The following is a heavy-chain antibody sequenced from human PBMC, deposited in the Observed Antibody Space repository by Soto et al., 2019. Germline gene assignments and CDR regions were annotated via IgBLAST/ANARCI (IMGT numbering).Heavy chain of an antibody. D-gene: IGHD3-10*01. CDR3: ARWGGGSGSYWFDY. V-gene: IGHV4-4*02. CDR1: GGSISGSNW. Sequence: QVQLQESGPGLVKPSGTLSLTCAVSGGSISGSNWWSWVRQPPGKGLEWIAEIYHSGSTNYNPSLKSRVTISVDRSKNQFSPKLNSVTDADTAVYYCARWGGGSGSYWFDYWGQGTLVTVSS. J-gene: IGHJ4*02. CDR2: IYHSGST.